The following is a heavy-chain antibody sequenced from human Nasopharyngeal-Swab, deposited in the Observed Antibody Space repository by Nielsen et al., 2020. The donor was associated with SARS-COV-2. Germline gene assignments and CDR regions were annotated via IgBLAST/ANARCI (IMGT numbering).Heavy chain of an antibody. Sequence: GESLKISCAASGFTFSSYAMHWVRQAPGKGLEWVAVISYDGSNKYYADSVKGQFTISRDNSKNTLYLQMNSLRAEDTAVYYCARDRSTAELLWFGELLYGAFDIWGQGTMVTVSS. CDR1: GFTFSSYA. CDR3: ARDRSTAELLWFGELLYGAFDI. J-gene: IGHJ3*02. V-gene: IGHV3-30-3*01. D-gene: IGHD3-10*01. CDR2: ISYDGSNK.